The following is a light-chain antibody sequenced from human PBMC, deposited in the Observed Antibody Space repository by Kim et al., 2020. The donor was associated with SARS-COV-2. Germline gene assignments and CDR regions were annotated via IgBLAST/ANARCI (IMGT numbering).Light chain of an antibody. J-gene: IGLJ2*01. CDR3: SSYTSSSTVV. CDR2: EVS. V-gene: IGLV2-18*02. Sequence: QSALTQPPSVSGSPGQSVTISCTGTSSDVGSYNRVSWYQQPPGTAHKLMIYEVSNRPSGVPDRFSGSKSGNTASLTISGLQAEDEADYYCSSYTSSSTVVFGGGTQLTVL. CDR1: SSDVGSYNR.